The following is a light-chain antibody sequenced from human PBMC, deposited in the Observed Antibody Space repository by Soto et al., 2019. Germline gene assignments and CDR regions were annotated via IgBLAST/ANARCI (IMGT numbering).Light chain of an antibody. CDR1: SNDVGNYNY. J-gene: IGLJ2*01. Sequence: QSALTQPPSASGSPGQSVTISCTGTSNDVGNYNYVSWYQQHPGKAPKVLISGVSKRPSGVPDRFSGSKSGNMASLTVSGLQAEDEADYYCSSYSGTNNLLIFGGGTKVTVL. CDR3: SSYSGTNNLLI. V-gene: IGLV2-8*01. CDR2: GVS.